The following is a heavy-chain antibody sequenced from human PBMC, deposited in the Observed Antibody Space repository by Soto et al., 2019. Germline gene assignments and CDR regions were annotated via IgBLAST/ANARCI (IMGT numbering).Heavy chain of an antibody. J-gene: IGHJ4*02. Sequence: QVQLVESGGGLVKPGGSLRLSCALSGFIFSDYYMTWIRQAPGKGLEWVSYISSGGSFTSYADSVKGRFTISRDSANHSLYLHMNSLRAEDTAVYYCARIRRSMSSLGFDYWGQGTLVTVSS. CDR2: ISSGGSFT. CDR3: ARIRRSMSSLGFDY. CDR1: GFIFSDYY. V-gene: IGHV3-11*05.